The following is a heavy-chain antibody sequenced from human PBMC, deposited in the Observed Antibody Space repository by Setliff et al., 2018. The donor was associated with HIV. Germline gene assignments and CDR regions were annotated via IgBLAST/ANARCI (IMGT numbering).Heavy chain of an antibody. CDR1: GYTLISYG. V-gene: IGHV1-18*01. J-gene: IGHJ6*02. Sequence: ASVKVSCKASGYTLISYGITWVRQAPGQGLEWMGWISAYNGDTKYAEKFQGRVAMTRDTSINTIYMELSRLRSDDTAVYYCARDLRDGFEEWFSTLDDGMDVWGQGTTVTVSS. D-gene: IGHD3-3*01. CDR3: ARDLRDGFEEWFSTLDDGMDV. CDR2: ISAYNGDT.